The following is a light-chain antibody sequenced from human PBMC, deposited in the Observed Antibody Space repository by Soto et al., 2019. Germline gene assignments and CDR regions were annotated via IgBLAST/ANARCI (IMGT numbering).Light chain of an antibody. J-gene: IGKJ1*01. CDR1: QSISSW. CDR2: KAS. V-gene: IGKV1-5*03. Sequence: DIQMTQSPSTLSASVGDRVTITCRASQSISSWLAWYQQKPGKAPKILIYKASSLESGVPSRFSGSGSGTEFTLTISSLLPDDFATYYCQQYHTWWTFGQGTKVEI. CDR3: QQYHTWWT.